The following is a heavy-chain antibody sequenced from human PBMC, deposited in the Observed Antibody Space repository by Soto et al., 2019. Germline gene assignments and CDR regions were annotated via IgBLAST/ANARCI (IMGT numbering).Heavy chain of an antibody. CDR1: GYTFTSYH. V-gene: IGHV1-18*01. Sequence: QVQLVQSGAEVKKPGASVKVSCKTSGYTFTSYHIGWVRQAPGQGLEWMGWISAYNTNTNYAQKFQGRVTMTTDTLTSTAYMELRSLRPDDTAVYYCARDTPPTDYWGQGTLVTVSS. J-gene: IGHJ4*02. CDR2: ISAYNTNT. CDR3: ARDTPPTDY.